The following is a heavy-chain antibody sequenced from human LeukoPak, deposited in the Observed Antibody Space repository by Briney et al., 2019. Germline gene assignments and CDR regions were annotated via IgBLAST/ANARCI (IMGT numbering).Heavy chain of an antibody. J-gene: IGHJ3*02. V-gene: IGHV3-66*01. CDR1: GFTVSGNY. Sequence: PGGSLRLSCAASGFTVSGNYMSWVRQAPGKGLEWVSIIYSGGSTYYADSVKGRFTISRDDSKNTLYLQMNSLRAEDTAVYYCAILDHYDNSGPDGGPFDIWGQGTMVAVSS. CDR2: IYSGGST. D-gene: IGHD3-22*01. CDR3: AILDHYDNSGPDGGPFDI.